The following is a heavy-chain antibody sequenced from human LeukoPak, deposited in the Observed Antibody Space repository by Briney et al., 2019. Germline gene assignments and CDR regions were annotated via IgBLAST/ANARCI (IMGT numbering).Heavy chain of an antibody. J-gene: IGHJ4*02. Sequence: ASVKVSCKASGYTFTGYYMHWVRQAPGQGLEWMGWINPNSDGTNYAQNFQGRVTMTRDTSISTAYMELSRLRSDDTAVYYCARDASFYYYDTSGYSDYWGQGTLVTVSS. CDR1: GYTFTGYY. CDR2: INPNSDGT. CDR3: ARDASFYYYDTSGYSDY. V-gene: IGHV1-2*02. D-gene: IGHD3-22*01.